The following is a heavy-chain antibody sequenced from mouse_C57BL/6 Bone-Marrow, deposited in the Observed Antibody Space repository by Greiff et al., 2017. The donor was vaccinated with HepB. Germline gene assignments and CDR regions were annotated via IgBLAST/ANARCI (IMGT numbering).Heavy chain of an antibody. CDR2: IDPNSGGT. J-gene: IGHJ1*03. CDR1: GYTVTSYW. D-gene: IGHD2-5*01. CDR3: ARGCSNSPTEYFDV. V-gene: IGHV1-72*01. Sequence: QVQLQQPGAELVKPGASVKLSCKASGYTVTSYWMHWVKQRPGRGLEWIGRIDPNSGGTKYNEKFKSKATLTVDKPSSTAYMQLSSLTSEDSAVYYCARGCSNSPTEYFDVWGTGTTVTVSS.